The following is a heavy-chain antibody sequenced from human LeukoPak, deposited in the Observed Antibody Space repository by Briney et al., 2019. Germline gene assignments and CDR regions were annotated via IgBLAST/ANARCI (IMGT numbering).Heavy chain of an antibody. CDR3: ARGTSVVGATGDY. CDR2: MSHTGAT. Sequence: PSETLSLTCAVFGGSFSGYYWSWIRQSPEKGLEWIGEMSHTGATNYNPSLKSRVTVSVDTSKKQFSLNLRSVTAADTAVYYCARGTSVVGATGDYWGQGTLVTVSS. J-gene: IGHJ4*02. CDR1: GGSFSGYY. D-gene: IGHD1-26*01. V-gene: IGHV4-34*01.